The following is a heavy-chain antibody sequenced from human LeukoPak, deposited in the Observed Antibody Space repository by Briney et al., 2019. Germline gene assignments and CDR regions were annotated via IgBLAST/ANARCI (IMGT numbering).Heavy chain of an antibody. CDR2: IYPGDSDT. Sequence: GESLKISCKGSGYSFTSYWIGWVRQMPGKGLEWMGIIYPGDSDTRYSPSFQGQVTISADKSISTAYLQWSSLKASDTAMYYCARRLIGKSYYYDSSGVGDAFDIWGQGTMVTVSS. D-gene: IGHD3-22*01. CDR1: GYSFTSYW. J-gene: IGHJ3*02. V-gene: IGHV5-51*01. CDR3: ARRLIGKSYYYDSSGVGDAFDI.